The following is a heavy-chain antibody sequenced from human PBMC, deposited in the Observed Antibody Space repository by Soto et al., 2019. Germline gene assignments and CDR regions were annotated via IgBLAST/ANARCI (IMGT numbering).Heavy chain of an antibody. CDR3: ARAHSGSYQSHFDY. CDR1: GGSISSGGYY. D-gene: IGHD1-26*01. J-gene: IGHJ4*02. V-gene: IGHV4-31*03. CDR2: IYYSGST. Sequence: LSLTCTVSGGSISSGGYYWSWIRQHPGKGLEWIGYIYYSGSTYYNPSLKSRVTISVDTSKNQFSLKLSSVTAADTAVYYCARAHSGSYQSHFDYWGQGTLVTVSS.